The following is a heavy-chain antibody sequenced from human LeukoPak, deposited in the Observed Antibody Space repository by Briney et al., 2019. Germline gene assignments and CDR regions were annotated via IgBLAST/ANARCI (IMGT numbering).Heavy chain of an antibody. CDR1: GGSISSYY. CDR2: IYYSGST. CDR3: ARDGRPFDY. J-gene: IGHJ4*02. Sequence: NPSETLSLTCTVSGGSISSYYWSWIRQPPGKGLEWIGYIYYSGSTNYNPSLKSRVTISVDTSKNQFSLKLSSVTAADTAVYYCARDGRPFDYWGQGTLVTVSS. D-gene: IGHD2-15*01. V-gene: IGHV4-59*01.